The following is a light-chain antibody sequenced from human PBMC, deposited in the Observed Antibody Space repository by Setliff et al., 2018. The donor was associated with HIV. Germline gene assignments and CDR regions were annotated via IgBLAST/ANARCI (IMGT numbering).Light chain of an antibody. J-gene: IGLJ1*01. CDR3: LLYYGATQV. CDR1: TGAVTSDHH. Sequence: QAVVTQEPSLTVSPGGTVTLTCASTTGAVTSDHHPNWFQQKPGQAPRSLIYSTNNKHSWTPARFSGSLSGGKAALTLSGVRPEDGAEYYCLLYYGATQVFGTGTKVTVL. V-gene: IGLV7-43*01. CDR2: STN.